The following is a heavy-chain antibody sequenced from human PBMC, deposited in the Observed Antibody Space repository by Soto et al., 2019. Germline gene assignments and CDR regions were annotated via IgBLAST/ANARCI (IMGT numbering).Heavy chain of an antibody. V-gene: IGHV2-5*02. CDR3: VRLLWFGELT. CDR1: GFSLSTSAVG. D-gene: IGHD3-10*01. Sequence: QITLKESGPPLVKPTQTLTLTCTISGFSLSTSAVGVGWIRQPPGKALDWLALIYWDGDKRYSPSLKSRLTITKDTSKNQVVLTMTNMDPVDTATYYCVRLLWFGELTWGQGTLVTVSS. CDR2: IYWDGDK. J-gene: IGHJ4*02.